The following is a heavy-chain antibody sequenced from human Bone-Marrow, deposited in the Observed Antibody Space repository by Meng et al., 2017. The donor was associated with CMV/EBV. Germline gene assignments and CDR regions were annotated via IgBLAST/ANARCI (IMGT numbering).Heavy chain of an antibody. Sequence: LSLTCAASGFTVSSNYMSWVRQAPGKGLEWVANIKQRGSEAFYVDSVKGRFTISRDDAKNSLYLQMNSLTAEDTALYYCAREGVVVVPATMDDAFDVWGQGTMVTVSS. CDR3: AREGVVVVPATMDDAFDV. D-gene: IGHD2-2*01. V-gene: IGHV3-7*01. CDR1: GFTVSSNY. CDR2: IKQRGSEA. J-gene: IGHJ3*01.